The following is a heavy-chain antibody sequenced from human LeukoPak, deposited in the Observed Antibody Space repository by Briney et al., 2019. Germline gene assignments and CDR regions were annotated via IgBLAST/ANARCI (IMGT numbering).Heavy chain of an antibody. CDR2: IRYDGNDK. Sequence: GGSLRLSCAASGFTFSYYGMHWVRQAPGKGLEWMAFIRYDGNDKFYAESVKGRFTISRDTSRNTLYLQMNSLTAEDTAVYYCARDPYSGAYGNTYYYYMDVWGKGTTVTISS. CDR1: GFTFSYYG. J-gene: IGHJ6*03. CDR3: ARDPYSGAYGNTYYYYMDV. V-gene: IGHV3-30*02. D-gene: IGHD1-26*01.